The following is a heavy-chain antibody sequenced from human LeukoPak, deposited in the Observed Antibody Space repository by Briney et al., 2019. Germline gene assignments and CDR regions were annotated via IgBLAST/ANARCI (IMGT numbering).Heavy chain of an antibody. J-gene: IGHJ4*02. CDR3: ARVEAKSKGFDY. CDR1: GFTVSSNY. CDR2: IKQDGSEK. D-gene: IGHD1-26*01. V-gene: IGHV3-7*01. Sequence: PGGSLRLSCAASGFTVSSNYMSWVRQAPGKGLEWVANIKQDGSEKYYVDSVKGRFTISRDNAKNSLYLQMNSLRAEDTAVYYCARVEAKSKGFDYWGQGTLVTVSS.